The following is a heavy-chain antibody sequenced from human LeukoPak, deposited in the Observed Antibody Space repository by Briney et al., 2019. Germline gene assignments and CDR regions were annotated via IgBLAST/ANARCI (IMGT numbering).Heavy chain of an antibody. CDR3: ARVCENYYYGMDV. J-gene: IGHJ6*02. V-gene: IGHV4-61*08. Sequence: PSQTLSLTCTVSGGSISSGGYYWSWIRQHPGKGLEWIGYIYYSGSTNYNPSLKSRVTISVDTSKNQFSLKLSSVTAVDTAVYYCARVCENYYYGMDVWGQGTTVTVSS. CDR1: GGSISSGGYY. CDR2: IYYSGST. D-gene: IGHD2-21*01.